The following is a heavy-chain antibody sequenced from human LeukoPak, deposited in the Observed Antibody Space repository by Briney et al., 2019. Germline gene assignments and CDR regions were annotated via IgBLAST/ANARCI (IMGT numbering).Heavy chain of an antibody. CDR3: ARGFCADEICQVFTN. V-gene: IGHV4-59*02. J-gene: IGHJ4*02. CDR2: ISHSGNT. D-gene: IGHD2-21*01. CDR1: GGAVNTYY. Sequence: PSETLSLTCTVSGGAVNTYYWSWLRPTPGKGLEWIGYISHSGNTDYAPSLKSRVTMSLDTSKNQFSLKLSSVTAADTALYYCARGFCADEICQVFTNWGQGTLVTVSS.